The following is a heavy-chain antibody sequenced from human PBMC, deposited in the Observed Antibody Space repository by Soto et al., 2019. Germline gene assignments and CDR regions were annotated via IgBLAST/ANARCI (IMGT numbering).Heavy chain of an antibody. V-gene: IGHV3-15*07. D-gene: IGHD1-20*01. J-gene: IGHJ4*02. Sequence: GGSLRLSCAASGFTFSNAWMNWVRQAPGKGLEWVGRIKSKTDGGTTDYAAPVKGRFTISRDDSKNTLYLQMNSLKTEDTAVYYCTTDGIITGTTSFFDYWGQGTLVTVSS. CDR1: GFTFSNAW. CDR2: IKSKTDGGTT. CDR3: TTDGIITGTTSFFDY.